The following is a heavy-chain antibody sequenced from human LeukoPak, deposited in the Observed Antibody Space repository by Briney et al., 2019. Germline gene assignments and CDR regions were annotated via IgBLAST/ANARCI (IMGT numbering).Heavy chain of an antibody. J-gene: IGHJ4*02. V-gene: IGHV3-15*01. D-gene: IGHD4-17*01. CDR1: GFTFSSFN. CDR3: TTDRPTVPLDY. Sequence: GGSLRLSCAASGFTFSSFNMSWVRQAPGKGLEWVGRIKSKTDGGTTDYAAPVKGRFTISRDDSKNTLYLQMNSLKTEDTAVYYCTTDRPTVPLDYWGQGTLVTVSS. CDR2: IKSKTDGGTT.